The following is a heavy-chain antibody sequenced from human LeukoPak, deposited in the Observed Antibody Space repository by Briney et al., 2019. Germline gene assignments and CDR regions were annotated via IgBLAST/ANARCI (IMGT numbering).Heavy chain of an antibody. CDR2: IYYSGST. V-gene: IGHV4-31*03. D-gene: IGHD2-15*01. Sequence: SQTLSLTCTVSGGSISSGGYYWSWIRQHPGKGLEWIGYIYYSGSTYYNPSLESRLNISLDRSKDQFSLKLSSVSAADTAVYFCARITRHCSGGGCYSGVFDIWGQGTMVTVSS. CDR3: ARITRHCSGGGCYSGVFDI. J-gene: IGHJ3*02. CDR1: GGSISSGGYY.